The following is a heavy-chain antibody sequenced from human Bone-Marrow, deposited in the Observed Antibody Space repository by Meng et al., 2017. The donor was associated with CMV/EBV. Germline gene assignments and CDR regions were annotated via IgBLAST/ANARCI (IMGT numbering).Heavy chain of an antibody. Sequence: SVKVSCKASGGTFSSYAISWVRQAPGQGLEWMGGIIPILGIANYAQKFQGRVTITADKSTSTAYMELSSLRSEDTAVYYCAGSYDFWSGDSGYYYGMDVWGQGTTVTVSS. J-gene: IGHJ6*02. CDR2: IIPILGIA. D-gene: IGHD3-3*01. CDR3: AGSYDFWSGDSGYYYGMDV. CDR1: GGTFSSYA. V-gene: IGHV1-69*10.